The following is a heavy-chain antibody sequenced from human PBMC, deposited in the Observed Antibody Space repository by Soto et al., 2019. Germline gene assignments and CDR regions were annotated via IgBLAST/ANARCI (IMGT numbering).Heavy chain of an antibody. CDR1: GGSFIGYY. V-gene: IGHV4-34*01. D-gene: IGHD3-16*01. CDR3: ARGFTTGLGGYYYGMDV. J-gene: IGHJ6*02. CDR2: INHSGST. Sequence: PSETLSLTCAVYGGSFIGYYWSWIRQPPGKGLEWIGEINHSGSTNYNPSLKSRVTISVDTSKNQFSLKLSSVTAADTAVYYCARGFTTGLGGYYYGMDVWGQGTTVTVSS.